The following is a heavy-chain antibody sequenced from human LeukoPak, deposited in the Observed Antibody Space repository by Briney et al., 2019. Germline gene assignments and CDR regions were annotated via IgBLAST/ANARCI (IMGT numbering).Heavy chain of an antibody. V-gene: IGHV3-74*01. D-gene: IGHD3-16*01. CDR3: ARGYSYAHDY. CDR1: GFTFSNNY. Sequence: GGSLRLSCAASGFTFSNNYMHWVRQAPGKGLVWVSRINTDGSSTNYVDSVKGRFTISRDNAKNTLYLQMNSLRAEDTAVYYCARGYSYAHDYWGQGTLVTVSS. J-gene: IGHJ4*02. CDR2: INTDGSST.